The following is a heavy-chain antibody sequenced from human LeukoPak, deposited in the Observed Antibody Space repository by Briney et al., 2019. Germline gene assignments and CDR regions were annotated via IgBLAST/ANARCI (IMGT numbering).Heavy chain of an antibody. J-gene: IGHJ6*02. V-gene: IGHV4-4*02. CDR3: ARDRAPVWFGEPRYGMDV. CDR1: GGSISSSNW. D-gene: IGHD3-10*01. Sequence: SGTLSLTCAVSGGSISSSNWWSWVRQPPGKGLEWIGEIYHSGSTNYNPSLKSRVTISVDKSKNQFSLKLSSVTAADTAVYYCARDRAPVWFGEPRYGMDVWGQGTTVTVSS. CDR2: IYHSGST.